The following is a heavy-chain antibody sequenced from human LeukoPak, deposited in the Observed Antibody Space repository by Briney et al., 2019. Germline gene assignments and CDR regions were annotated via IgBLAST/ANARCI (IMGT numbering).Heavy chain of an antibody. J-gene: IGHJ4*02. CDR3: AREYQRTYYFDY. Sequence: ASVKDSCKASGYTFTTYYLHWVRQAPGQGLEWMGIINPNPSAGSTSYAAKLEGRVTMTGDTSTSTVYMELSSLRSEDTAVYYCAREYQRTYYFDYWGQGALVTVSS. V-gene: IGHV1-46*04. CDR2: INPNPSAGST. CDR1: GYTFTTYY. D-gene: IGHD2-2*01.